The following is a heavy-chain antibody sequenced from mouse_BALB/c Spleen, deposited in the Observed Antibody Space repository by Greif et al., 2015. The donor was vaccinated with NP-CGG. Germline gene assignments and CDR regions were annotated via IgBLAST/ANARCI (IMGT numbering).Heavy chain of an antibody. J-gene: IGHJ4*01. D-gene: IGHD1-1*01. Sequence: VQLQQSGAELVKPGASVKLSCSASGFNIKDTYMHWVKQRPEQGLEWIGRIDPANGNTKYDPKFQGKATITADTSSNTAYLQLSSLTSEDTAVYYCARETTVVDAMDYWGQGTSVTVSS. V-gene: IGHV14-3*02. CDR1: GFNIKDTY. CDR3: ARETTVVDAMDY. CDR2: IDPANGNT.